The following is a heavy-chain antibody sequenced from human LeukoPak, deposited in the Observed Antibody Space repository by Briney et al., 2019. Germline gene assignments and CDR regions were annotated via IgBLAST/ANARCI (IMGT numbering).Heavy chain of an antibody. Sequence: SETLSLTCTVSGGSISSGDYYWSWIRQPPGKGLEWIGYIYYSGSTYYNPSLKSRGTISVDTSKNQFSLELSSVTAADTAVYYCARGVDGDYGGYFDYWGQGTLVTVSS. V-gene: IGHV4-30-4*08. CDR3: ARGVDGDYGGYFDY. D-gene: IGHD4-23*01. J-gene: IGHJ4*02. CDR2: IYYSGST. CDR1: GGSISSGDYY.